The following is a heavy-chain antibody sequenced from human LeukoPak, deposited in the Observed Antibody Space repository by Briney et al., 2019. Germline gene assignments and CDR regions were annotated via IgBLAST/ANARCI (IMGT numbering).Heavy chain of an antibody. CDR3: ARVRIAARRAPFDY. J-gene: IGHJ4*02. Sequence: SETLSLTCAVYGGSFSGYYWSWIRQPPGKGLEWIGEINHSGSTNYSPSLKSRVTISVDTSKNQFSLKLSSVTAADTAVYYCARVRIAARRAPFDYWGQGTLVTVSS. CDR2: INHSGST. CDR1: GGSFSGYY. V-gene: IGHV4-34*01. D-gene: IGHD6-6*01.